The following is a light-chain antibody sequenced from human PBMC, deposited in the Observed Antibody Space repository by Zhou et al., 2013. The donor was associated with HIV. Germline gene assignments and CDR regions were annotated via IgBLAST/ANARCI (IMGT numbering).Light chain of an antibody. CDR2: DAS. V-gene: IGKV3-11*01. CDR3: QQRSNWPPVT. CDR1: QSVSTY. Sequence: EIVLTQSPATLSLSPGERATLSCRASQSVSTYLAWYQKKPGQAPRLLIYDASNRATGIPSRFRGSGSGTDFTLTISSLEPEDFAVYYCQQRSNWPPVTFGGGTKVEIK. J-gene: IGKJ4*01.